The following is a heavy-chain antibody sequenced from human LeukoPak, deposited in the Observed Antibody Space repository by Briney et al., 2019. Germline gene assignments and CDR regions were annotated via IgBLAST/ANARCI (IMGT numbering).Heavy chain of an antibody. CDR2: IYHSGST. CDR3: ARTHIVVVTAIHNWFDP. V-gene: IGHV4-30-2*01. CDR1: GGSISSGGYS. Sequence: SETLSLTCAVSGGSISSGGYSWSWIRQPPGKGLEWIGCIYHSGSTYYNPSLKSRVTISVDRSKNQFSLKLSSVTAADTAVYYCARTHIVVVTAIHNWFDPWGQGTLVTVSS. J-gene: IGHJ5*02. D-gene: IGHD2-21*02.